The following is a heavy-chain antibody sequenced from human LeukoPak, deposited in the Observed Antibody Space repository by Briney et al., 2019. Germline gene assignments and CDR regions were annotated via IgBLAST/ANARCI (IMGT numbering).Heavy chain of an antibody. D-gene: IGHD3-16*02. CDR2: IYPSDSDT. CDR1: GYSFTNYW. CDR3: ARMIGLGEVSPYFDY. Sequence: GESLKISCKGSGYSFTNYWIAWVRQMSGKGLEWMGIIYPSDSDTRYSPSFQGQVTISADKSISTAYLQWRSLKASDTAMYYCARMIGLGEVSPYFDYWGQGTLVTVSS. V-gene: IGHV5-51*01. J-gene: IGHJ4*02.